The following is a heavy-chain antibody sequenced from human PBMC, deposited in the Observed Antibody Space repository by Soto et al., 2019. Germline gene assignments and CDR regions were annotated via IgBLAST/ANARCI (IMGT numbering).Heavy chain of an antibody. J-gene: IGHJ3*02. V-gene: IGHV3-49*03. CDR1: GFTFGDYA. Sequence: GGSLRLSCTASGFTFGDYAMSWFRQAPGKGLEWVGFIRSKAYGGTTEYAASVKGRFTISRDDSKSIAYLQMNSLKTEDTAVYYCTRDGSEAYCGGDCYAFDIWGQGTMVTVSS. D-gene: IGHD2-21*02. CDR3: TRDGSEAYCGGDCYAFDI. CDR2: IRSKAYGGTT.